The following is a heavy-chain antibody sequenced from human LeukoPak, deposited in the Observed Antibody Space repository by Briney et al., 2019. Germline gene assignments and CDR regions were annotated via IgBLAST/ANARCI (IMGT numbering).Heavy chain of an antibody. Sequence: PSETLSLTCAVYGGSFSGYYWSWIRQPPGKGLEWIGEINHSGSTNYNPSLKSRVTISVDTSKNQFSLKLSSVTAADTAVYYRARGVQLERRMVSENDYWGQGTLVTVSS. D-gene: IGHD1-1*01. J-gene: IGHJ4*02. CDR3: ARGVQLERRMVSENDY. CDR2: INHSGST. V-gene: IGHV4-34*01. CDR1: GGSFSGYY.